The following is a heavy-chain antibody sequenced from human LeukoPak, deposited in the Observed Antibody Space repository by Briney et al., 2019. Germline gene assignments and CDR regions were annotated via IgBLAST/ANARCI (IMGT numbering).Heavy chain of an antibody. D-gene: IGHD5-24*01. CDR1: GGTFSSYA. CDR2: IIPIFGTA. CDR3: ARPSRDGYNLDYFDY. J-gene: IGHJ4*02. Sequence: SVKVSCKASGGTFSSYAISWVRQAPGQGLEWMGGIIPIFGTANYAQKFQGRVTITADESTSTAYMELSSLRSEDTAVYYCARPSRDGYNLDYFDYWGQGTLVTVSS. V-gene: IGHV1-69*01.